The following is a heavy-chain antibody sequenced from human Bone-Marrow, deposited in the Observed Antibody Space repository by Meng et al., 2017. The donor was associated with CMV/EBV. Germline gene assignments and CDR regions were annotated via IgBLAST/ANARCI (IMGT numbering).Heavy chain of an antibody. CDR1: GFTFDDYT. CDR2: ISWNSAIR. Sequence: SLKISCAASGFTFDDYTMYWVRQTPGKGLEWVSAISWNSAIRDYAGSVKGRFTISRDNSKNSLYLQMNSLRTEDTALYYCAKGAIAAVPNPMDVWGQGTTVTVSS. CDR3: AKGAIAAVPNPMDV. D-gene: IGHD6-13*01. V-gene: IGHV3-9*01. J-gene: IGHJ6*02.